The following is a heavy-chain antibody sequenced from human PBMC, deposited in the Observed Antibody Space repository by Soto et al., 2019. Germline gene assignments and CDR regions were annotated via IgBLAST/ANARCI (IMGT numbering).Heavy chain of an antibody. D-gene: IGHD4-17*01. V-gene: IGHV1-18*01. CDR1: GYTFTSYG. J-gene: IGHJ3*02. CDR3: ARDYYGDCPPDDAFDI. CDR2: ISAYNGNT. Sequence: GASVKVSCKASGYTFTSYGISWVRQAPGQGLEWMGWISAYNGNTNYAQKLQGRVTMTTDTSTSTAYMELRSLRSDDTAVYYCARDYYGDCPPDDAFDIWGQGTMVTVSS.